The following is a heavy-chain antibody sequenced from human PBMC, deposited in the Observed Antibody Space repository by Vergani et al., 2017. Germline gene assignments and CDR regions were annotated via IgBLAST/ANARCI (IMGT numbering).Heavy chain of an antibody. CDR2: IFYSGTT. Sequence: QVQLQESGPGVVKPSQTLSLTCAVSGGSISSGDHCWTWIRQRPGKGLEWIGYIFYSGTTYDNPSLRSRLTISVDTSQNQFSLKLRSVTAADTAVYYCARVDTQVPATSHFYYRYVWGKGTTVVVSS. CDR3: ARVDTQVPATSHFYYRYV. J-gene: IGHJ6*03. V-gene: IGHV4-31*11. CDR1: GGSISSGDHC. D-gene: IGHD6-25*01.